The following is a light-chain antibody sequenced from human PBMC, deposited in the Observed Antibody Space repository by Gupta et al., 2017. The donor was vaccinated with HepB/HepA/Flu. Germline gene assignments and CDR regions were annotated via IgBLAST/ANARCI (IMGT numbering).Light chain of an antibody. CDR2: DAT. V-gene: IGKV1-33*01. CDR1: QDINYY. Sequence: DVKQTTSPSSLPASVGDRVTITCQASQDINYYLIWYQHKPGKAPKLLIYDATSLETRVASRFRGSGSGTEFTLTISSLQPEDFATYYCQHDDNLPRTFGQGTKVEIK. J-gene: IGKJ1*01. CDR3: QHDDNLPRT.